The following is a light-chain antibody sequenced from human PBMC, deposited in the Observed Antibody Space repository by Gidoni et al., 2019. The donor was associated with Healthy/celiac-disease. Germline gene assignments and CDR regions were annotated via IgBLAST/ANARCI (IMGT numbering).Light chain of an antibody. Sequence: DIQMTQSPSSLSASVGDRVTITCRASQSISSYLNWYQQNPGKAPKLLIYAASSLQSGVPSRFSGSGSGTDVTLTISSLQPEDFATYYCQQSYSTPMCSFGQGTKLEIK. CDR1: QSISSY. CDR2: AAS. CDR3: QQSYSTPMCS. J-gene: IGKJ2*04. V-gene: IGKV1-39*01.